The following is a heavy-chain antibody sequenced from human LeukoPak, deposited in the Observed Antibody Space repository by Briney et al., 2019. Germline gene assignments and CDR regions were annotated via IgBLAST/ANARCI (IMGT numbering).Heavy chain of an antibody. CDR1: GGTFSSYA. Sequence: SVKVSCKASGGTFSSYAISWVRQAPGQGLEWMGGVIPIFGTANYAQKFQGRVTITADESTSTAYMELSSLRSEDTAVYYCARGSHTAMVSTDFDYWGQGTLVTVSS. V-gene: IGHV1-69*13. J-gene: IGHJ4*02. CDR2: VIPIFGTA. CDR3: ARGSHTAMVSTDFDY. D-gene: IGHD5-18*01.